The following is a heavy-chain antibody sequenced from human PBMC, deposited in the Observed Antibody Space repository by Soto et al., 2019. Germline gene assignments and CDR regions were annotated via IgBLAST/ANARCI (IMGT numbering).Heavy chain of an antibody. CDR1: GFTFSSYA. V-gene: IGHV3-23*01. Sequence: EVQLSESGGGLVQPGGSLRLSCAASGFTFSSYAMSWVRQAPGKGLEWVSGISDRGGSTYYADSVKGRFTISRDNSKNTLYLQMNSLRAEVTAVYYCVRDSGQQLLRYAFDICGQGTMVTVSS. CDR3: VRDSGQQLLRYAFDI. CDR2: ISDRGGST. D-gene: IGHD6-13*01. J-gene: IGHJ3*02.